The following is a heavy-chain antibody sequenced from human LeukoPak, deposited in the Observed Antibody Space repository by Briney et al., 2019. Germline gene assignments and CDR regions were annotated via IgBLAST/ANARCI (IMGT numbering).Heavy chain of an antibody. CDR1: GCTFSSYA. D-gene: IGHD5-18*01. CDR3: AKDPMWIQHQGE. V-gene: IGHV3-23*01. CDR2: ISGSGGST. J-gene: IGHJ4*02. Sequence: GGSLRLSCAASGCTFSSYAMSWVRQAPGKGLEWVSAISGSGGSTYYADSVKGRFTISRDNSKNTLYLQMNSLRAEDTAVYYCAKDPMWIQHQGEWGQGTLVTVSS.